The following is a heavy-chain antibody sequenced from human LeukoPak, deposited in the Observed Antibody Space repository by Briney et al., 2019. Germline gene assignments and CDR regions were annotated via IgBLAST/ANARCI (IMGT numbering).Heavy chain of an antibody. Sequence: GSLRLSCAASGFTFSSYAMSWVRQAPGKGLEWVSAISGSGGSTYYADSVKGRFTISRDNSKNTLYLQMNSLRAEDTAVYYCAKGVSSGYYDWYYFDYWGQGTLVTVSS. D-gene: IGHD3-22*01. CDR2: ISGSGGST. CDR1: GFTFSSYA. J-gene: IGHJ4*02. CDR3: AKGVSSGYYDWYYFDY. V-gene: IGHV3-23*01.